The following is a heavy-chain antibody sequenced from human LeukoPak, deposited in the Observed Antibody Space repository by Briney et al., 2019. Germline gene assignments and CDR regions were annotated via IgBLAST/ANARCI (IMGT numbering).Heavy chain of an antibody. CDR3: ARDGYCSSTSCYGSPGNYYYYYMDV. CDR2: MNPNSGNT. Sequence: SVKVSCKASGYTFTSYDINWVRQATGQGLEWMGWMNPNSGNTGYAQKFQGRVTMTRNTSISTAYMELSSLRSEDTAVYYCARDGYCSSTSCYGSPGNYYYYYMDVWGKGTTVTISS. D-gene: IGHD2-2*03. J-gene: IGHJ6*03. V-gene: IGHV1-8*01. CDR1: GYTFTSYD.